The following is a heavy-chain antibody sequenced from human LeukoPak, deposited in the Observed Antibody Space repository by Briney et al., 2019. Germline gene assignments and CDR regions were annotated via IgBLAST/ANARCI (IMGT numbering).Heavy chain of an antibody. CDR3: ARARDHDAFDI. Sequence: PVKLSCSASGRTFSRYTISWVRQAPGQGLEWLGRIIPILGIANYAQKFQGRVTITADKSTSTAYMELSSLRSEDTAVYYCARARDHDAFDIWGQGTMVTVSS. CDR1: GRTFSRYT. V-gene: IGHV1-69*02. J-gene: IGHJ3*02. CDR2: IIPILGIA.